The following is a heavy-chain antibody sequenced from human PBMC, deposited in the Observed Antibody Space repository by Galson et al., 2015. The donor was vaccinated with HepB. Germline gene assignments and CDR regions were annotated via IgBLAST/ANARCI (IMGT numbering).Heavy chain of an antibody. CDR2: ISYDGSNK. CDR1: GFTFSSYA. CDR3: ARIGCSSTSRTDYYYYMDV. Sequence: SLRLSCAASGFTFSSYAMHWVRQAPGKGLEWVAVISYDGSNKYYADSVKGRFTISRDNSKNTLYLQMNSLRAEDTAVYYCARIGCSSTSRTDYYYYMDVWGKGTTVTVSS. D-gene: IGHD2-2*01. V-gene: IGHV3-30-3*01. J-gene: IGHJ6*03.